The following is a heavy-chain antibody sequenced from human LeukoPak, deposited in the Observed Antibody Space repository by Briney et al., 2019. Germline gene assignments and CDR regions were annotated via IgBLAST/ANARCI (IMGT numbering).Heavy chain of an antibody. J-gene: IGHJ4*02. CDR1: GFTFSSYA. CDR2: ISYDGSNK. D-gene: IGHD3-22*01. CDR3: AKTPYDTFDYFDY. Sequence: QSGGSLRLSCAASGFTFSSYAMHWVRQAPGKGLEWVAVISYDGSNKYYADSVKGRFTISRDNSKNTLYPQMNSLRAEDTAVYYCAKTPYDTFDYFDYWGQGTLVTVSS. V-gene: IGHV3-30*04.